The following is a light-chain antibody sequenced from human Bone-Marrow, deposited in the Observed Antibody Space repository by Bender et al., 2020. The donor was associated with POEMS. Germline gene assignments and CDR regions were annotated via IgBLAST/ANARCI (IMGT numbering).Light chain of an antibody. CDR3: SAYTGSTTWV. CDR2: DVY. J-gene: IGLJ3*02. Sequence: QSALTQPASVSGSPGQSITISCTGSSSDVGKYNLVSWYQQSPGKAPKLMIFDVYNRPSGVSSRFSGSKSGNTASLTISGLQAEDEADYFCSAYTGSTTWVFGGGTKLTVL. CDR1: SSDVGKYNL. V-gene: IGLV2-14*02.